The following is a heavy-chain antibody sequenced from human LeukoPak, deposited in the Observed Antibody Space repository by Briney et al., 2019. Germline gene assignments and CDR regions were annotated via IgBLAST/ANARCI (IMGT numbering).Heavy chain of an antibody. Sequence: APVKVSCKASGYTFTNYAIHWVRQAPGQRLEWMGQINGGVENTKYSQRFQGRVTITRDISATTAYMELSSLRSEDTAVYYCARSPRGCSGGSCYKLDYYYGMDVWGQGTTVTVSS. CDR1: GYTFTNYA. V-gene: IGHV1-3*01. J-gene: IGHJ6*02. D-gene: IGHD2-15*01. CDR3: ARSPRGCSGGSCYKLDYYYGMDV. CDR2: INGGVENT.